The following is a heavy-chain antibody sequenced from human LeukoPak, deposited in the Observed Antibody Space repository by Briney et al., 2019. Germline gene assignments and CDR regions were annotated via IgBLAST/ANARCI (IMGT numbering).Heavy chain of an antibody. CDR1: GFTFSSYA. D-gene: IGHD6-13*01. V-gene: IGHV3-23*01. CDR2: ISGSGGST. J-gene: IGHJ3*02. CDR3: AKVVRYSSSHDAFDI. Sequence: GGSLRLSCAASGFTFSSYAMSWVRQTPGKGLEWVSTISGSGGSTYYADSVKGRFTISRDNSKNTLYLQMNSLRAEDTAVYYCAKVVRYSSSHDAFDIWGQGTMVTVPS.